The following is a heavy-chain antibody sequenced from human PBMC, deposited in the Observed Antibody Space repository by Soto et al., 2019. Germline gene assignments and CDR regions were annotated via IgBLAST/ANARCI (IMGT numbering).Heavy chain of an antibody. J-gene: IGHJ4*02. V-gene: IGHV1-8*01. CDR1: GYTFTSYD. CDR3: ARVPPSIAARYYFDY. CDR2: MNPNSGNT. D-gene: IGHD6-6*01. Sequence: QVQLVQSGAEVKKPGASVKVSCKASGYTFTSYDINWVRQATGQGLERMGWMNPNSGNTGYAQKFQGRVTMTRNTSISTAYMELSRLRSEDTAVYYCARVPPSIAARYYFDYWGQGTLVTVSS.